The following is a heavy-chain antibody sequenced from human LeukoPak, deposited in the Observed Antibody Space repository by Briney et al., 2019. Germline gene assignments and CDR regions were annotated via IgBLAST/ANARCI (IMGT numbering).Heavy chain of an antibody. D-gene: IGHD5-18*01. V-gene: IGHV3-23*01. CDR3: AKDVRKSGGSSIQLWGLIDY. CDR1: GFTFSSYP. CDR2: VSGGGGST. Sequence: GGSLRLSCAASGFTFSSYPMSWVRQAPGKGLEWVSTVSGGGGSTYYADSVKGRFTISRDNSKNTLYLQMNSLRAEDTAVYYCAKDVRKSGGSSIQLWGLIDYWGQGTLVTVSS. J-gene: IGHJ4*02.